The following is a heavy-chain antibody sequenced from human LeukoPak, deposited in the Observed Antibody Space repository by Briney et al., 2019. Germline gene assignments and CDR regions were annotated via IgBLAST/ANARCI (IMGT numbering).Heavy chain of an antibody. V-gene: IGHV4-30-4*01. CDR1: GGSISSGGYY. CDR2: IYYSGST. CDR3: ARLVEPWYFDL. Sequence: SETLSLTCTVSGGSISSGGYYWSWIRQPPGKGLEWIGYIYYSGSTYYNPSLKSRVTISVDTSKNQFSLKLSSVTAADTAVYYCARLVEPWYFDLWGRGTLVTVSS. J-gene: IGHJ2*01. D-gene: IGHD3-9*01.